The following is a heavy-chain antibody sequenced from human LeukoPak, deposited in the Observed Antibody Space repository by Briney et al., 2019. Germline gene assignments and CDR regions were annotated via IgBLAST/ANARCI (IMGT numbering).Heavy chain of an antibody. Sequence: SGPALVKPXQTLTLTCTFSGFSLSTSRMCVSWIRQPPGKALEWLARIDWDDDKYYSTSLKTRLTISKDTSKNQVVLTMTNMDPVDTATYYCARMTTVTMTTDYWGQGTLVTVSS. CDR3: ARMTTVTMTTDY. CDR1: GFSLSTSRMC. CDR2: IDWDDDK. V-gene: IGHV2-70*11. J-gene: IGHJ4*02. D-gene: IGHD4-17*01.